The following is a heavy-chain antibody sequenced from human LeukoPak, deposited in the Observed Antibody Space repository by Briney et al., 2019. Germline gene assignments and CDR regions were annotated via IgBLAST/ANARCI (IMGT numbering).Heavy chain of an antibody. Sequence: GGSLRLSCAVSGFTFSSYAMRWVRQAPGKGLEWVSAISGSGGSTYYADSVKGRFTISRDNSKNTLYLQMNSLRAEDTAVYYCAKDYDILTGYYDAFDIWGQGTMVTVSS. CDR1: GFTFSSYA. CDR3: AKDYDILTGYYDAFDI. D-gene: IGHD3-9*01. CDR2: ISGSGGST. J-gene: IGHJ3*02. V-gene: IGHV3-23*01.